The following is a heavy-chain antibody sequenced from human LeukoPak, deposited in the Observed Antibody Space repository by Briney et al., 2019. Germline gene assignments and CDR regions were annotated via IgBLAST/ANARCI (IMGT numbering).Heavy chain of an antibody. J-gene: IGHJ3*02. D-gene: IGHD2-15*01. CDR2: IYTRGST. Sequence: SETLSLTCTVSGGSINNYYWSWIRQPAGKGLEWIGRIYTRGSTKYNPSPKRRVTMSVDTSKNQFSLKLSSVTAADTAVYYCARGRYCSADICSGGDAFDIWGQGTMVSVSS. V-gene: IGHV4-4*07. CDR3: ARGRYCSADICSGGDAFDI. CDR1: GGSINNYY.